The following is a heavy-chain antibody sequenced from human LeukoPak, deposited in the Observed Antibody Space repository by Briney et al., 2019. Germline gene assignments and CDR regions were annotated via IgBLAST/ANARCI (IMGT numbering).Heavy chain of an antibody. CDR3: ARDRTYWYFDL. J-gene: IGHJ2*01. CDR1: GFTFSSYA. CDR2: IWYDGSNK. V-gene: IGHV3-33*08. Sequence: GGSLRLSCAASGFTFSSYAMHWVRQAPGKGLEWVAVIWYDGSNKYYADSVKGRFTISRDSSKNTLYLQMNSLRAEDTAVYYCARDRTYWYFDLWGRGTLVTVSS.